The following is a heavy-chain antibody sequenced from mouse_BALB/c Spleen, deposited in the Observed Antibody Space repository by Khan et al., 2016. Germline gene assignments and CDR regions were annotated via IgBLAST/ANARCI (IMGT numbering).Heavy chain of an antibody. J-gene: IGHJ4*01. CDR1: GYTFTNYY. Sequence: QVQLQQSGPELVKPGASVRISCKASGYTFTNYYIHWVKQRPGQGLEWIGWIYPGTVNTKYNETFKGKATLTADKSSSTAYMQLSSLTSEDSAVYFCARGPYGIWGQGTSVTVSS. CDR2: IYPGTVNT. D-gene: IGHD2-1*01. V-gene: IGHV1S56*01. CDR3: ARGPYGI.